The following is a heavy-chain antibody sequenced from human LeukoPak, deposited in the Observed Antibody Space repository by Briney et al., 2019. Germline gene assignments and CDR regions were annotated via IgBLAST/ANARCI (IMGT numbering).Heavy chain of an antibody. CDR2: INAGNGNT. CDR3: AREWGITMIVANRYLDY. Sequence: ASVKVSCKASGYAFTSYAMHWVRQAPGQRLEWMGWINAGNGNTKYSQKFQGRVTITRDTSVSTAYMELSSLRSEDTAVYYCAREWGITMIVANRYLDYWGQGTLVTVSS. CDR1: GYAFTSYA. D-gene: IGHD3-22*01. J-gene: IGHJ4*02. V-gene: IGHV1-3*01.